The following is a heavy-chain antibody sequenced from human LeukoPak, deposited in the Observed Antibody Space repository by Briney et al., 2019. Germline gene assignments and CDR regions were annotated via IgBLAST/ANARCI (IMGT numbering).Heavy chain of an antibody. D-gene: IGHD5-24*01. V-gene: IGHV1-2*02. CDR2: INSNNGDT. CDR3: ARDGDGYNLD. CDR1: GYTFTGYY. Sequence: ASVKVSCKASGYTFTGYYLHWVRQAPGQGLEWVGGINSNNGDTHYAQNFQGRVTMTRDTSISTAYMELSSLGPDDTAVYYCARDGDGYNLDWGQGTLVTVSS. J-gene: IGHJ4*02.